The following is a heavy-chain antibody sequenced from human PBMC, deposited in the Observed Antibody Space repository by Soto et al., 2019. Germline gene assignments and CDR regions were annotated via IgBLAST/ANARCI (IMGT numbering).Heavy chain of an antibody. Sequence: SETLSLTCTVSGGSISDHYYMWIRQSPGKGLEYIGYIHNGGSTNYNPSLKSRVTISVDTSKNQFSLKLSSVTAADTAVYYCARTYYDFWSGYWRWFDPWGQGTLVTVSS. CDR3: ARTYYDFWSGYWRWFDP. D-gene: IGHD3-3*01. V-gene: IGHV4-4*08. CDR2: IHNGGST. CDR1: GGSISDHY. J-gene: IGHJ5*02.